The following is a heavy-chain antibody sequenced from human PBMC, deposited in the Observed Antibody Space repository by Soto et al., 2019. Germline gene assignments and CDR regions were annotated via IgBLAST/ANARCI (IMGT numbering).Heavy chain of an antibody. J-gene: IGHJ3*02. CDR2: ISAYNGNT. D-gene: IGHD3-16*02. Sequence: ASVKVSCKASGYTFTSYCISCVRQAPVQGLEWMGCISAYNGNTNYAQKLQGRVTMTTDTSTSTAYMELRSLRSEDTAVYYCASVSITFGEVIVIHDAFDIWGQGTMVTVSS. V-gene: IGHV1-18*04. CDR1: GYTFTSYC. CDR3: ASVSITFGEVIVIHDAFDI.